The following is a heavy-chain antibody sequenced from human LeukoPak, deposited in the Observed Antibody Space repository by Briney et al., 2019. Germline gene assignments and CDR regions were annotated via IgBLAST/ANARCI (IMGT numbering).Heavy chain of an antibody. V-gene: IGHV1-24*01. D-gene: IGHD5-18*01. CDR2: SDPEDGER. J-gene: IGHJ4*02. CDR3: VTGFTTMAVDYFDY. Sequence: ASVKVPCKVSGYTLTELSMHWVRQAPGKGLEWLGGSDPEDGERIYAQMFQGRVTMTEDTSIDTAYMELSSLRSEDTAVYYCVTGFTTMAVDYFDYWGQGTLVTVSP. CDR1: GYTLTELS.